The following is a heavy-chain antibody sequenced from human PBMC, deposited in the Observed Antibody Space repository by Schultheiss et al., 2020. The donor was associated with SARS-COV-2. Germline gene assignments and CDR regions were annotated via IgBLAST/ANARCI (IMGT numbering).Heavy chain of an antibody. V-gene: IGHV3-30*01. CDR2: ISYDGSNK. CDR3: ARDLTYYDILTGLGY. J-gene: IGHJ4*02. Sequence: GGSLRLSCAASGFTFSSYAMHWVRQAPGKGLEWVAVISYDGSNKYYADSVKGRFTISRDNSKNTLYLQMNSLRAEDTAVYYCARDLTYYDILTGLGYWGQGTLVTVSS. CDR1: GFTFSSYA. D-gene: IGHD3-9*01.